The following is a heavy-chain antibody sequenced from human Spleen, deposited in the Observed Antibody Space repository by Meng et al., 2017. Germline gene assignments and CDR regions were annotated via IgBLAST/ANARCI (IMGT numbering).Heavy chain of an antibody. CDR1: GGSISSYY. Sequence: SETLSLTCTVSGGSISSYYWSWIRQPPGKGLEWIGYIYYSGSTNYNPSLKSRVTISVDTSKNQFSLKLSSVTAADTDVYYCARDGNMVRGVIITTWKPLPYYFDYWGQGTLVTVSS. CDR3: ARDGNMVRGVIITTWKPLPYYFDY. V-gene: IGHV4-59*01. CDR2: IYYSGST. D-gene: IGHD3-10*01. J-gene: IGHJ4*02.